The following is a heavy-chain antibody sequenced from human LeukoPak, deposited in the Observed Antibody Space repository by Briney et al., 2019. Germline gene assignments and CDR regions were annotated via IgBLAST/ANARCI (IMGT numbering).Heavy chain of an antibody. J-gene: IGHJ5*02. CDR3: AGDKPPWTQGPTRQYPDWFDP. V-gene: IGHV1-2*02. Sequence: ASVKVSCKASGYTFTGYYMHWVRQAPGQGLEWMGWINPNSGGTNYAQKFQGRVTMTRDTSISTAYMELSRLRSDDTAVYYCAGDKPPWTQGPTRQYPDWFDPWGQGTLVTVSS. CDR2: INPNSGGT. CDR1: GYTFTGYY. D-gene: IGHD2-2*01.